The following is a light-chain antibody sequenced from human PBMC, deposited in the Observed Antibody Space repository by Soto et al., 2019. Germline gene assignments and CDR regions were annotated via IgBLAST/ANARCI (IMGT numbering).Light chain of an antibody. CDR1: SSDVGGYKY. V-gene: IGLV2-14*03. CDR2: EVS. J-gene: IGLJ1*01. Sequence: QSALTQPASVSGSPGQSITISCTGTSSDVGGYKYVSWYQQHPGKAPKLMIYEVSHRPSGVSIRFSGTKSGNTASLTISGLQDEDEATYYCSSFTSDHTYVFGTGTKLTVL. CDR3: SSFTSDHTYV.